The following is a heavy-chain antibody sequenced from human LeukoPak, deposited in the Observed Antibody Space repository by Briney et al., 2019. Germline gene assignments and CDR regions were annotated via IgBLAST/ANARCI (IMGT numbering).Heavy chain of an antibody. CDR1: GFTFGDYA. CDR3: TRGGPTMARGVQLPYY. Sequence: GGSLRLSCTASGFTFGDYAMSWVRQAPGKGLEWVGFIRSKAYGGTTEYAASVKGRFTISRDDSKSIAYLQMNSLKTEDTAVYYCTRGGPTMARGVQLPYYWGQGTLVTVSS. J-gene: IGHJ4*02. D-gene: IGHD3-10*01. CDR2: IRSKAYGGTT. V-gene: IGHV3-49*04.